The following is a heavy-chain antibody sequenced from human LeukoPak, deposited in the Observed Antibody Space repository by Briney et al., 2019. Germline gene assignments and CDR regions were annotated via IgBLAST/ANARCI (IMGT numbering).Heavy chain of an antibody. D-gene: IGHD5-24*01. J-gene: IGHJ4*02. CDR3: ARGGEEMATIVDY. V-gene: IGHV4-39*07. CDR2: IYYSGST. Sequence: SETLSLTCTVSGGSISSSSYYWGWIRQPPGKGLEWIGSIYYSGSTYYNPSLKSRVTISVDTSKNQFSLKLSSVTAADTAVYYCARGGEEMATIVDYWGQGTLVTVSS. CDR1: GGSISSSSYY.